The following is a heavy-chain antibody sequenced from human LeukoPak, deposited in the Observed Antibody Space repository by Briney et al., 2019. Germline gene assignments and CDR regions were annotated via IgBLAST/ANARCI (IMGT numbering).Heavy chain of an antibody. CDR3: ARTTSFTASGYDY. D-gene: IGHD6-25*01. Sequence: ASVKVSCKASGYTFTSYHINWVRQAPGQGLEWMGWINPNTDDRGYAQKFQGRLIITSDTSISTAYTELGSPRSEDTAVYFCARTTSFTASGYDYWGQGTLVTVSS. J-gene: IGHJ4*02. CDR2: INPNTDDR. V-gene: IGHV1-8*03. CDR1: GYTFTSYH.